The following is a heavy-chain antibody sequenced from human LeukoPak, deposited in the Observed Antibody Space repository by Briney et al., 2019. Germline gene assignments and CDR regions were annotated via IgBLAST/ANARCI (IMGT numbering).Heavy chain of an antibody. D-gene: IGHD1-26*01. J-gene: IGHJ4*02. V-gene: IGHV4-38-2*01. CDR1: GYSISSGYY. CDR2: VYHSGST. Sequence: SETLSLTCAVSGYSISSGYYWGWIRQPPGKGLEWIGSVYHSGSTYYNPSLKSRVTIPLDTSKNQFSLKLSSVTAADTAVYYCASRSGSYYGPFDYWGQGTLVTVSS. CDR3: ASRSGSYYGPFDY.